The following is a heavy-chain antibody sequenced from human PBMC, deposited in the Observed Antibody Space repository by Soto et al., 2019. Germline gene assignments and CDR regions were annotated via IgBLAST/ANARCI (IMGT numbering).Heavy chain of an antibody. D-gene: IGHD1-26*01. Sequence: WGSRRLSCAASGFNFSNYAMSWVRQAPGKGLEWVSSIGVGVDDTYYADSVKGRFIISRDNSKSTLSLQMNGLRGEDTAVYYCAKDRMNHSCVWDRCDISG. J-gene: IGHJ3*02. CDR3: AKDRMNHSCVWDRCDI. CDR2: IGVGVDDT. V-gene: IGHV3-23*01. CDR1: GFNFSNYA.